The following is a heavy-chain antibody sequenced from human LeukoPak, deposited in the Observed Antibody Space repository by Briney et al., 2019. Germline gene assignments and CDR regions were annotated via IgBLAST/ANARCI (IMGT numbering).Heavy chain of an antibody. D-gene: IGHD2-21*01. CDR1: GFTFGDYA. CDR3: AKDLFVVVSAMDY. Sequence: HPGGSLRLSCAASGFTFGDYAMHSVRQAPGKCLEWVSGISWYSGSIGYAYSVKGRFTISRDNAKSSLYLQMNSLRAEDTAFYYCAKDLFVVVSAMDYWGLGTLVTVSS. J-gene: IGHJ4*02. V-gene: IGHV3-9*01. CDR2: ISWYSGSI.